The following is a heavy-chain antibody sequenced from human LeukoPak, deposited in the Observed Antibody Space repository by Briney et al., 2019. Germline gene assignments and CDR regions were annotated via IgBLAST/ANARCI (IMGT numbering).Heavy chain of an antibody. CDR1: GFTLSSYS. J-gene: IGHJ3*02. Sequence: GGSLRLSCAASGFTLSSYSMNWVRQAPGKGLEWVSSISRSSSYIYYADSVKGRFTISRDNAKNSLYLQMNSLRAEDTAVYYCARDQYCSSTSCSGVAFDIWGQGTMVTVSS. CDR3: ARDQYCSSTSCSGVAFDI. V-gene: IGHV3-21*01. CDR2: ISRSSSYI. D-gene: IGHD2-2*01.